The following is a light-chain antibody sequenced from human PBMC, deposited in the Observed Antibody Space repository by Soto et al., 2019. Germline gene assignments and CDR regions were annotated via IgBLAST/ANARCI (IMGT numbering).Light chain of an antibody. CDR2: DAS. V-gene: IGKV3-11*01. CDR1: QSLSSSY. J-gene: IGKJ5*01. CDR3: HQRTNWPIT. Sequence: EIVLTQSPGTLSLSPGERATLSCRASQSLSSSYLAWYQQKPGQAPRLLIYDASNRATGIPARFSGSGSGTDFTLTISSLEPEDFAVYYCHQRTNWPITFGQGTRLEIK.